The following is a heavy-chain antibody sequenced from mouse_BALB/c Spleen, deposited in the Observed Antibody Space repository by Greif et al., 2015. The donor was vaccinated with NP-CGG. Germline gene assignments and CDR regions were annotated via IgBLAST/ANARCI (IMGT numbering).Heavy chain of an antibody. Sequence: VQLQQSGAELARPGASVKLSCKASGYTFTDYYINWVKQRTGQGLEWIGEIYPGSGNTYYNEKFKGKATLTADKSSSQAYKQLSSLTSEDSAVFFCARGSRYFDVWGARTTVTVSS. D-gene: IGHD3-1*01. J-gene: IGHJ1*01. CDR3: ARGSRYFDV. CDR1: GYTFTDYY. CDR2: IYPGSGNT. V-gene: IGHV1-77*01.